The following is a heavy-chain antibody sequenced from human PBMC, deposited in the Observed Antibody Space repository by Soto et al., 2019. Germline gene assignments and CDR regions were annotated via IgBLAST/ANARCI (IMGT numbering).Heavy chain of an antibody. V-gene: IGHV3-30*18. J-gene: IGHJ6*02. CDR3: AKGRHGSGSYGLLCYYYYGIDV. CDR2: ISYDGSNK. D-gene: IGHD3-10*01. CDR1: GFTFGSYG. Sequence: PGGSLRLSCAASGFTFGSYGMHWVRQDPGKGLEWVAVISYDGSNKYYADSVKGRFTISGDNSKNTLYLQMNSLRAEDTAVYYCAKGRHGSGSYGLLCYYYYGIDVCGQGTTVTDS.